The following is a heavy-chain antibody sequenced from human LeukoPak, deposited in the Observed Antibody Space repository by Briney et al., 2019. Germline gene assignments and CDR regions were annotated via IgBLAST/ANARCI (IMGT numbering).Heavy chain of an antibody. CDR2: IDSDGSAT. CDR1: GFTFSSYS. Sequence: PGGSLRLSCAASGFTFSSYSMNWVRQAPGKGWEWVSRIDSDGSATNYADSVKGRFTISRDNAKNTLYLQMSSLRAEDTAVYYCTRDLGGTSWGEWNYWGQGTLVTVSS. V-gene: IGHV3-74*01. CDR3: TRDLGGTSWGEWNY. J-gene: IGHJ4*02. D-gene: IGHD3-16*01.